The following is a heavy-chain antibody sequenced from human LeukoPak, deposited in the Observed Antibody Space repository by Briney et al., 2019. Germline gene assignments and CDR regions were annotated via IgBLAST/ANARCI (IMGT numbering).Heavy chain of an antibody. V-gene: IGHV4-34*01. J-gene: IGHJ4*02. CDR3: ARRDPDIVVGPAGKFEH. D-gene: IGHD2-2*01. CDR1: GGSFSGSN. CDR2: INHSGSA. Sequence: SETLSLTCAVYGGSFSGSNWSWIRQPPGKGLEWIGEINHSGSANYNPSLKSRVTISVDTSKNQFSLKFTVTAADTAVYYCARRDPDIVVGPAGKFEHWGQGVPVTVSS.